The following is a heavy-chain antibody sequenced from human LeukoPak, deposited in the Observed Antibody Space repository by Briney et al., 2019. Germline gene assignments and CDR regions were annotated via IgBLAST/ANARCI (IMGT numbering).Heavy chain of an antibody. D-gene: IGHD1-26*01. Sequence: ASVKVSCKASGGTFSSYVISWVRQAPGQGLEWMGGIIPIFGTANYAQNFQGRVTMTRDTSTSIVYMELSSLRSEDTAVYYCARDGDIQVGATKHYGMDVWGQGTTVTVSS. V-gene: IGHV1-69*05. CDR2: IIPIFGTA. J-gene: IGHJ6*02. CDR3: ARDGDIQVGATKHYGMDV. CDR1: GGTFSSYV.